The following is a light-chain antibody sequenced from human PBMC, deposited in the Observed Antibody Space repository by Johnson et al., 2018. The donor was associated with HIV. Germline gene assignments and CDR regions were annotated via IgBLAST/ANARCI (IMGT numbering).Light chain of an antibody. Sequence: QSVLTQPPSVSAAPGQKVTISCSGSSSNIGNNYVSWYQQLPGTAPRPLIYENDKRPSGIPDRFSGSKSGTSATLGITGLQTGDDADYYCVTWENSLSAVFGTGTKVTVL. CDR2: END. CDR1: SSNIGNNY. J-gene: IGLJ1*01. V-gene: IGLV1-51*02. CDR3: VTWENSLSAV.